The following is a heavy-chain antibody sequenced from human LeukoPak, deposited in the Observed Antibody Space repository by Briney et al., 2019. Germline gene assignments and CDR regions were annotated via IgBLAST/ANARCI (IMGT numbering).Heavy chain of an antibody. J-gene: IGHJ3*02. CDR2: ISGSGSGS. CDR1: GFTFSSYE. CDR3: AKFGGGGSKAFDI. Sequence: GGSLRLSCAASGFTFSSYEMNWVRQAPGRGLEWVSAISGSGSGSYYADSVKGRFTISRDNSKNTLYLQMNSLRTDDTAVYYCAKFGGGGSKAFDIWGQGTMVTVSS. V-gene: IGHV3-23*01. D-gene: IGHD6-13*01.